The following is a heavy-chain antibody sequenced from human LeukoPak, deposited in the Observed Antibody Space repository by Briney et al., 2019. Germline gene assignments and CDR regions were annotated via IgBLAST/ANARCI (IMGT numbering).Heavy chain of an antibody. CDR2: ISSSSSYI. D-gene: IGHD6-19*01. V-gene: IGHV3-21*01. Sequence: PGGSLRLSCAASGFTFSSYSMNWVRQAPGKGLEWVSSISSSSSYIYYADSVKGRFTISRDNAKNSLYLQMNSLRAEDTAVYYCARTRDQWLVTLPDYWGQGTLVTVSS. CDR1: GFTFSSYS. CDR3: ARTRDQWLVTLPDY. J-gene: IGHJ4*02.